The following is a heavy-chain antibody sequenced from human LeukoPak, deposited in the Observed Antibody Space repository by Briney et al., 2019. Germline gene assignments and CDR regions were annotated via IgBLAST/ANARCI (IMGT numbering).Heavy chain of an antibody. CDR1: GGTFSSYA. J-gene: IGHJ4*02. V-gene: IGHV1-69*01. CDR2: IIPIFGTA. CDR3: ARVLDYDFWSGSSD. D-gene: IGHD3-3*01. Sequence: SVKVSCKASGGTFSSYAISWVRQAPGQGLEWMGGIIPIFGTANYAQKFQGRVTITANESTSTAYMELSSLRSEDTAVYYCARVLDYDFWSGSSDWGQGTLVTVSS.